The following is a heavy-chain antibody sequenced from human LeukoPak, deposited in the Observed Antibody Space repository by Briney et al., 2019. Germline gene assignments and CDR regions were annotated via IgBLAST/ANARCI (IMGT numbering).Heavy chain of an antibody. D-gene: IGHD6-19*01. CDR2: ISLNGETT. CDR1: GFSVSSFG. Sequence: GGSLRLSCAVSGFSVSSFGMSWVRQAPGKGLEWISAISLNGETTWYADSVKGRFIISRDNSKNTLYLQLTSLRAEDTAVYYCAQGFSSGWYPYWGQGSLVSVSS. V-gene: IGHV3-23*01. CDR3: AQGFSSGWYPY. J-gene: IGHJ4*02.